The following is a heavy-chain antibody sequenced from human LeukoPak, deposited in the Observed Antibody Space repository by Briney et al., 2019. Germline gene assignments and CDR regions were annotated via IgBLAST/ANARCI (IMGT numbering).Heavy chain of an antibody. V-gene: IGHV1-69*05. CDR3: ASGLDCSSTSCYHGAFDI. D-gene: IGHD2-2*01. CDR1: GGTFSSYA. J-gene: IGHJ3*02. CDR2: IIPIFGTA. Sequence: ASVKVSCKASGGTFSSYAISWVRQAPGQGLEWMGGIIPIFGTANYAQKFQGRVTITTDESTSTAYMELSSLRSEDTAVYYYASGLDCSSTSCYHGAFDIWGQGTMVTVSS.